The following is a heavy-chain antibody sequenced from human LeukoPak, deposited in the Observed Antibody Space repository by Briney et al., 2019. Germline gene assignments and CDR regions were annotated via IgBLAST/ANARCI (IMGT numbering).Heavy chain of an antibody. CDR3: AKDGRRYSSGWNDAFDI. J-gene: IGHJ3*02. D-gene: IGHD6-19*01. CDR2: IRYDGSNK. Sequence: GGSLRLSCAGSGFTFSSYGMHGVRQAPGKGLEWVAFIRYDGSNKYYADSVKGRFTISRDNSKNTLYLQMNSLRAEDTAVYYCAKDGRRYSSGWNDAFDIWGQGTMVIVSS. V-gene: IGHV3-30*02. CDR1: GFTFSSYG.